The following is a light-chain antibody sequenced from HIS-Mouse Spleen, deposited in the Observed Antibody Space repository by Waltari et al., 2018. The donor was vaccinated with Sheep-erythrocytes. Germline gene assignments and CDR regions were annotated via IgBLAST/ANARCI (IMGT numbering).Light chain of an antibody. CDR1: ALPKQY. CDR2: KDS. CDR3: QSADSSGTYV. Sequence: SYELTQPPSVSVSPGQTARITCSGDALPKQYAYWYQQKPGQAPVAVIYKDSERPSGMPERFSGASSGTTVTLTISGVQAEDEADYYCQSADSSGTYVFGTGTKVTVL. J-gene: IGLJ1*01. V-gene: IGLV3-25*03.